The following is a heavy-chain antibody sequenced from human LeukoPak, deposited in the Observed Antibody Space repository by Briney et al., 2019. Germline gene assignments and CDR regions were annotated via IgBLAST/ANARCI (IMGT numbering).Heavy chain of an antibody. Sequence: GGSLRLSCAASGFDFSTYTMNWVRQAPGKGLEWVSSISSSSSYIYYADSVKGRFTISRDDAKNSMYLQMNSLRAEDTAVYYCTRDPGRCTSTSCYPDYWGQGTLVTVSS. CDR1: GFDFSTYT. V-gene: IGHV3-21*01. D-gene: IGHD2-2*01. CDR3: TRDPGRCTSTSCYPDY. CDR2: ISSSSSYI. J-gene: IGHJ4*02.